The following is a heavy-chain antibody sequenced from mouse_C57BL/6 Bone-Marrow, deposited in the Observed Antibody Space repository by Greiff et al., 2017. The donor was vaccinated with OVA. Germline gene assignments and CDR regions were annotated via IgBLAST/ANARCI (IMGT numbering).Heavy chain of an antibody. D-gene: IGHD1-1*01. V-gene: IGHV1-69*01. CDR1: GYTFTSYW. CDR3: ARGGNYTTVVAHWYFDV. CDR2: IDPSDSYT. Sequence: QVQLQQPGAELVMPGASVKLSCKASGYTFTSYWMHWVKQRPGQGLEWIGEIDPSDSYTNYNQKFKGKSTLTVDKSSSTAYMQISSLTSEDSAVYYCARGGNYTTVVAHWYFDVWGTGTTVTVSS. J-gene: IGHJ1*03.